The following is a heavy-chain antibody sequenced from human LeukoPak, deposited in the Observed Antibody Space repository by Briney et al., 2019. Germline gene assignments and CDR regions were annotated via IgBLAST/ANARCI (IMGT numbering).Heavy chain of an antibody. CDR3: TRGVATYDFWNGYV. Sequence: PGGSVRLSCAASGFTFRSYWMTWVRQAPGKGLEGVGDIKEDGSEKHYVDSVKGRFTISRDNAKNSVYLQMNSLRVEDTAVYYCTRGVATYDFWNGYVWGEGTLLSVSS. D-gene: IGHD3-3*01. CDR1: GFTFRSYW. V-gene: IGHV3-7*01. J-gene: IGHJ4*02. CDR2: IKEDGSEK.